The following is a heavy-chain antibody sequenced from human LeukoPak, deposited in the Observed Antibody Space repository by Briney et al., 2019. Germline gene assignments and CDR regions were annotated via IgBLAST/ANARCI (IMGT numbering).Heavy chain of an antibody. V-gene: IGHV3-7*01. Sequence: PGGSLRLSCAASGFTFSSYWMTWVRQAPGKGLEWVANIKEDGSEKYYVDSLKGRFTISRDNAKNSLYLQMNSLRAEDTAVYYCARDAWGSSFDYWGQGTLVTVS. D-gene: IGHD3-16*01. CDR2: IKEDGSEK. J-gene: IGHJ4*02. CDR1: GFTFSSYW. CDR3: ARDAWGSSFDY.